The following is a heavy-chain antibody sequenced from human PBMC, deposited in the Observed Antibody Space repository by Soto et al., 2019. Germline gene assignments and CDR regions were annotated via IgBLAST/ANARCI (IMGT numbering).Heavy chain of an antibody. V-gene: IGHV3-11*05. Sequence: QVQLVESGGGLVKPGGSLRLTCAASGFSISDHYMSWIRQAPGKGLEWVSYSSNSGTFTKYADSVKGRFSISRDNAKNSMYMEINSLRGKDTAIYYCARSGDTYNFLDYWGQGTPVSVSS. D-gene: IGHD3-3*01. J-gene: IGHJ4*02. CDR1: GFSISDHY. CDR2: SSNSGTFT. CDR3: ARSGDTYNFLDY.